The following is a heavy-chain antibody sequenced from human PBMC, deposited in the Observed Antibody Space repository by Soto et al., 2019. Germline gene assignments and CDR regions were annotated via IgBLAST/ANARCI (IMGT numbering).Heavy chain of an antibody. V-gene: IGHV1-69*13. CDR2: IIPIFTRT. CDR1: GGTFSTSS. J-gene: IGHJ4*02. CDR3: ARDVVRSTAGDS. D-gene: IGHD2-15*01. Sequence: SVKVSCKASGGTFSTSSFVWVRQGPGQGLEWMGGIIPIFTRTNFAQKFQGRVTFSADESTRTTYMELRSLTSEDTAIYYCARDVVRSTAGDSWGQGTLVTVSS.